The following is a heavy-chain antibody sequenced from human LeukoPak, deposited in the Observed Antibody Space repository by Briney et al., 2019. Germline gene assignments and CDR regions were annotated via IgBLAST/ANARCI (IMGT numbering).Heavy chain of an antibody. D-gene: IGHD3-10*01. Sequence: SETLSLTCTVSGGSISSYYWSWIRQPPGKGLEWIGYIYYSGSTNYNPSLKSRVTISVDTSKNQFSLKLSSVTAADTAVYYCARFYGGSDELPPDYYYMDVWGKGTTVTVSS. CDR3: ARFYGGSDELPPDYYYMDV. J-gene: IGHJ6*03. CDR2: IYYSGST. CDR1: GGSISSYY. V-gene: IGHV4-59*01.